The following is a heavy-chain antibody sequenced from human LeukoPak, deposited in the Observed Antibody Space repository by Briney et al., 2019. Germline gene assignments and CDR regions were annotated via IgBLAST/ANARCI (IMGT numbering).Heavy chain of an antibody. CDR2: INHSGST. CDR1: GGSFSDYY. V-gene: IGHV4-34*01. J-gene: IGHJ4*02. CDR3: ARAGFGLAPHRGTPFDY. Sequence: SETLSLTCAVYGGSFSDYYWSWIRQPPGKGLEWIGEINHSGSTNYNPSLKTRVTISVDTSKNQFSLKLKSVTAADTAMYYCARAGFGLAPHRGTPFDYWGQGTLVTVSS. D-gene: IGHD3-10*01.